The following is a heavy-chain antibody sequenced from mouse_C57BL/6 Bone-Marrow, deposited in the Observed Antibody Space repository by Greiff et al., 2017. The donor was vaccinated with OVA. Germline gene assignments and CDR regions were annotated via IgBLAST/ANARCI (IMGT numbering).Heavy chain of an antibody. J-gene: IGHJ3*01. CDR2: LNPNNGGT. V-gene: IGHV1-22*01. Sequence: VQLQQSGPELVKPGASVKMSCKASGYTFTDYNMHWVKQSHGKSLEWIGYLNPNNGGTSYNQKFKGKATLTVNKSSSTAYMELSSLTSEDSAVDYCARGEDGYYALAYWGQGTLVTVSA. D-gene: IGHD2-3*01. CDR3: ARGEDGYYALAY. CDR1: GYTFTDYN.